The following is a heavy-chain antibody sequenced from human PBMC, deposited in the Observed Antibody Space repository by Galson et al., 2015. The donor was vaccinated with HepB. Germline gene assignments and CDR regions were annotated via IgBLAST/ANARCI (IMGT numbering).Heavy chain of an antibody. J-gene: IGHJ4*02. CDR3: ARGSAPDY. CDR2: IKQDGSEK. V-gene: IGHV3-7*01. Sequence: SLRLSCAASGFTFSSYWMTWVRQTPGKGLECVANIKQDGSEKSYVDSVKGRFTISRDNAKSSLYLQMNSLRVEDTALYYCARGSAPDYWGQGTLVTVSS. CDR1: GFTFSSYW.